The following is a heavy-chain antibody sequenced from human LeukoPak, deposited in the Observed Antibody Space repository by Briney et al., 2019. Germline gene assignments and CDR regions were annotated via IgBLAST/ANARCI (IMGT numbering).Heavy chain of an antibody. V-gene: IGHV1-18*01. CDR1: GYTFTSYG. CDR2: ISAYNGNT. J-gene: IGHJ6*02. D-gene: IGHD6-13*01. Sequence: ASVKVSCKASGYTFTSYGISWVRQAPGQGLEWMGWISAYNGNTNYAQKLQGRVTMTTDTSTSTAYMELRSLRSDDTAVYYCARRNHSSSWYYYYYYGMDVWGQGTTVTVSS. CDR3: ARRNHSSSWYYYYYYGMDV.